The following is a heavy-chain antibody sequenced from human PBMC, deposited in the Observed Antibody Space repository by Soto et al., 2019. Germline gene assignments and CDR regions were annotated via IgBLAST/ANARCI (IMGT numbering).Heavy chain of an antibody. D-gene: IGHD3-10*01. V-gene: IGHV3-53*01. CDR2: IYSGGST. CDR1: GFTVSSKY. J-gene: IGHJ3*02. CDR3: TRGSGAVAFHI. Sequence: PGGSLILSCAASGFTVSSKYMSGVRQAPGKGLEWVSIIYSGGSTFYADSVKGRFAISRDNSQNTVYLQINSLRAEDTAVDYCTRGSGAVAFHIWGHGTMVTVSS.